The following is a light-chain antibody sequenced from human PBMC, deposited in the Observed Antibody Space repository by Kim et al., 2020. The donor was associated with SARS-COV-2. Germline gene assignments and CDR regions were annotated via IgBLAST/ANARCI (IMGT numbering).Light chain of an antibody. CDR2: DAS. CDR3: QHYGNFPIT. J-gene: IGKJ5*01. CDR1: QRVTTY. Sequence: GEESPPSCRASQRVTTYLAWYPQKPGQAPWLLIYDASSRATTSPDRYSGSESGTDFPLTISRLEPEDFAVYFCQHYGNFPITFGQGTRVEI. V-gene: IGKV3-20*01.